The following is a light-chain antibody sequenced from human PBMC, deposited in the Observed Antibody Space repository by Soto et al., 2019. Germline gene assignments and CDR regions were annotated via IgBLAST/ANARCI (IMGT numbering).Light chain of an antibody. CDR2: YES. Sequence: IMMTQSPATLSVSPGERATLSCMAIQSVSNNVACYQQKPGQAPRLLISYESTRATGIPARSSGSGSGTDFTLTISSLQSEDFALYDCQQYNNWPPLLVGQGTRL. J-gene: IGKJ5*01. V-gene: IGKV3-15*01. CDR1: QSVSNN. CDR3: QQYNNWPPLL.